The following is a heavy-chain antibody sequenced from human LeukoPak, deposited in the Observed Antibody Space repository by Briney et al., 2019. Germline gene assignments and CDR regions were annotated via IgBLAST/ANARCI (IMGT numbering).Heavy chain of an antibody. CDR1: GGSFSGYY. V-gene: IGHV4-34*01. Sequence: PSETLSLTCAVYGGSFSGYYWSWIRQPPGKGLEWIGEINHSGSTSYNPSLKSRVTISVDTSKNQFSLKLSSVTAADTAVYYCARRAHYYDSSGYGYWGQGTLVTVSS. D-gene: IGHD3-22*01. CDR3: ARRAHYYDSSGYGY. J-gene: IGHJ4*02. CDR2: INHSGST.